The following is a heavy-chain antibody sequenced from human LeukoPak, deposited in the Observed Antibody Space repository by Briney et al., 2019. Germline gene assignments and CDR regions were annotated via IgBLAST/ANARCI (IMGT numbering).Heavy chain of an antibody. V-gene: IGHV1-46*01. J-gene: IGHJ5*02. CDR3: ARSTVTTDWFDP. CDR1: GYTFTSYY. Sequence: GASVKVSCKASGYTFTSYYMHWVRQAPGQGLEWMGIINPSGGSTSYAQKFQGRVTMTRDMSTSTVYMELSSLRSEDTAVYYCARSTVTTDWFDPWGQGTLVTVSS. D-gene: IGHD4-17*01. CDR2: INPSGGST.